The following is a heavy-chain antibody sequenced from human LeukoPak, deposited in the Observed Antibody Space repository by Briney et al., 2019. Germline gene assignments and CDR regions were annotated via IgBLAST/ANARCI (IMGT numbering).Heavy chain of an antibody. Sequence: SETLSLTCAVYGGSFTGYHWNWIRQTPRRGLEWIGEINHRGSTHYNPSLESRVTISVDTSKNQFSLKLSSVAAADTGVYYCERDPTTVVTLPYYFDFWGQGTQVTVSS. CDR1: GGSFTGYH. J-gene: IGHJ4*02. D-gene: IGHD4-23*01. CDR3: ERDPTTVVTLPYYFDF. CDR2: INHRGST. V-gene: IGHV4-34*01.